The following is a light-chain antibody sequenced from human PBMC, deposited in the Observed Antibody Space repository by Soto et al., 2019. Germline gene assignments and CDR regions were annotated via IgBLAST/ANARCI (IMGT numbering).Light chain of an antibody. V-gene: IGKV1-9*01. CDR2: AAS. Sequence: DIQLTQSPSFLSASVGDRVTITCRASQGISSYLAWYQQKPGKAPKLLIYAASTLQSGVPSRFSGSGSGTEFTLTISSLQPEDDETYYCQQPNSYPRTFGQGTKVEIK. J-gene: IGKJ1*01. CDR1: QGISSY. CDR3: QQPNSYPRT.